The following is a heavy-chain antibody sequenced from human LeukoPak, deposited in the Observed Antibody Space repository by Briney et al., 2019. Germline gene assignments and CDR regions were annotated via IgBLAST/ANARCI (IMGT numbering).Heavy chain of an antibody. D-gene: IGHD1-26*01. Sequence: GGSLRLSCAASGFTFSDYAMTWVRQAPGKGLEWVSSISGSCASTYCADSVKGRFTISRDISKNTLYLQMSSLRAEDAAVYYCAKGEGAYYYYGVDVWGQGTTVTVSS. V-gene: IGHV3-23*01. CDR3: AKGEGAYYYYGVDV. CDR2: ISGSCAST. J-gene: IGHJ6*02. CDR1: GFTFSDYA.